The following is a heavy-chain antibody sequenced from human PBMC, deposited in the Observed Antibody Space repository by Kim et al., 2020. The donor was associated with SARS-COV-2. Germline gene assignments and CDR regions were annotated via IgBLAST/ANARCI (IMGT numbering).Heavy chain of an antibody. CDR2: ISSSSSYI. D-gene: IGHD2-2*01. Sequence: GGSLRLSCAASGFTFSSYSMNWVRQAPGKGLEWVSSISSSSSYIYYADSVKGRFTISRDNAKNSLYLQMNSLRAEDTAVYYCAREYCSSTSCYPFDYWGQGTLVTVSS. CDR3: AREYCSSTSCYPFDY. J-gene: IGHJ4*02. CDR1: GFTFSSYS. V-gene: IGHV3-21*01.